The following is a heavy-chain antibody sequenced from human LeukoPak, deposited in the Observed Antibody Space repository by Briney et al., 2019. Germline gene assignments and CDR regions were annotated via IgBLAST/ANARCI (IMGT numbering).Heavy chain of an antibody. CDR3: ASNIVATMDAFDI. CDR1: GFTFSSYS. J-gene: IGHJ3*02. Sequence: GGSLRLSCAASGFTFSSYSMNWVRQAPGKGLEWVSSISSSSSYIYYADSVKGRFTISRDNAKNSLYLQMNSLRAEDTAVYYCASNIVATMDAFDIWGQGTMVTVSS. CDR2: ISSSSSYI. D-gene: IGHD5-12*01. V-gene: IGHV3-21*01.